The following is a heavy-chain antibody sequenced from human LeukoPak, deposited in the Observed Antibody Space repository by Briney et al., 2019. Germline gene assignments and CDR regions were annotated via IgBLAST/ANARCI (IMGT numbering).Heavy chain of an antibody. V-gene: IGHV4-34*01. Sequence: SETLSLTCGVYGGSFSGYYLSWIRQPPGKGLEWIGEIHPSGGPNYNPSLKSRVTISVDTSKNQFSLTMSSLTAADTAVYYCARGEDYYKCGNCWGQGTLVTVSS. J-gene: IGHJ4*02. CDR3: ARGEDYYKCGNC. D-gene: IGHD3-22*01. CDR1: GGSFSGYY. CDR2: IHPSGGP.